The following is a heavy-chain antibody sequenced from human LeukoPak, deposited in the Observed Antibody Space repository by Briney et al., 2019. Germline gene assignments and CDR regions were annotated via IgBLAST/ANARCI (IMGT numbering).Heavy chain of an antibody. CDR3: ARTTEGGYSYGYFYYYYMDV. CDR1: GDSISSYY. Sequence: PSETLSLTCTVSGDSISSYYWSWIRQPPGKGLEWIGYIYCSGSTNYNPSLKSRVTISVDTSNNQFSLKLSSVTAADTAVYYCARTTEGGYSYGYFYYYYMDVWGKGTTVTISS. V-gene: IGHV4-59*01. CDR2: IYCSGST. D-gene: IGHD5-18*01. J-gene: IGHJ6*03.